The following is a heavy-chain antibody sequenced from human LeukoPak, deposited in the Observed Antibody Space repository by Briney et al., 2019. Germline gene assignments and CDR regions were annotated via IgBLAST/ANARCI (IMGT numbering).Heavy chain of an antibody. J-gene: IGHJ4*02. CDR1: GFTFSDYY. V-gene: IGHV3-11*01. Sequence: NPGGSLRLSCAASGFTFSDYYMSWIRQAPGKGLEWVSYISSSGSTIYYADSVKGRFTIARDNAKNSLYLQMNCLRAEDTAVYYCARPYSGYDPVGLWGQGTLVTVSS. D-gene: IGHD5-12*01. CDR3: ARPYSGYDPVGL. CDR2: ISSSGSTI.